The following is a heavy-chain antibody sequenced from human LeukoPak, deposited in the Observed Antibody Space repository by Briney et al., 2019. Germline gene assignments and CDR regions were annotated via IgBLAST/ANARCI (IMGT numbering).Heavy chain of an antibody. J-gene: IGHJ4*02. V-gene: IGHV4-34*01. Sequence: PSEPLSLPCALYGGSFRVYYWSGIPKPPGRGREWIGEINHRGSPNYNPPLKSRVTLSVDTSKKQFSLKLSSATAADTALYFCARGGVKEPTRPVHYWGRGTLVTVSS. D-gene: IGHD1-14*01. CDR1: GGSFRVYY. CDR2: INHRGSP. CDR3: ARGGVKEPTRPVHY.